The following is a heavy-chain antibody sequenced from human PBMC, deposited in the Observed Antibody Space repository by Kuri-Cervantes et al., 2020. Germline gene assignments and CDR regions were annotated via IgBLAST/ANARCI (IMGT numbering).Heavy chain of an antibody. CDR2: ISSSGSTI. D-gene: IGHD3-3*01. CDR3: ATKYYDFWSGWENYYYGKDV. V-gene: IGHV3-11*01. CDR1: GFTFSDYY. J-gene: IGHJ6*02. Sequence: GGSLRLSCAASGFTFSDYYMSWIRQAPGKGVEWVSYISSSGSTIYYADSVKGRFTISRDNAKNSLYLQMNSLRAEDTAVYYCATKYYDFWSGWENYYYGKDVWGQGTTVTVSS.